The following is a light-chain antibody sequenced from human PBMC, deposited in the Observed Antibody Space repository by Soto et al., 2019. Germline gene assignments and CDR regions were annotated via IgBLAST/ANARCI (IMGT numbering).Light chain of an antibody. CDR1: GSDIGAYNF. CDR2: GVT. V-gene: IGLV2-8*01. J-gene: IGLJ3*02. CDR3: YSYAGRNIWV. Sequence: QSVLAQPPSASGAPGQSVTISCTGSGSDIGAYNFVSWYQQHPGNAPKLMIFGVTERPSGVPDRFSGSTSGTTASLTVSGLQADDEAVYYCYSYAGRNIWVFGGGTKLTVL.